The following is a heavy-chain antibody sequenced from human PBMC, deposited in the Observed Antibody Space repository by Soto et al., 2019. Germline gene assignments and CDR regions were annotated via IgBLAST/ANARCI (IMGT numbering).Heavy chain of an antibody. CDR3: ARGDYFDRRFDD. D-gene: IGHD3-22*01. J-gene: IGHJ4*02. CDR1: GFTFSTHW. CDR2: IKQDETEK. V-gene: IGHV3-7*03. Sequence: EVQLVESGGGLVQPGGSLRLSCAASGFTFSTHWMNWVRQAAGKGLEWVADIKQDETEKYYVDSVKGRFTISRDNAKNSLYLQMNSLRAEDTAIYYCARGDYFDRRFDDWGQGTLVIVSS.